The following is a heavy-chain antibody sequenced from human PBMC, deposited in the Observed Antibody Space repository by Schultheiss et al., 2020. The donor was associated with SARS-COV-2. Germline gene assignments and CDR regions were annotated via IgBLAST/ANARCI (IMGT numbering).Heavy chain of an antibody. CDR1: GFTFDDYA. V-gene: IGHV3-9*01. CDR2: ISWNSGSI. J-gene: IGHJ6*03. Sequence: GGSLRLSCAASGFTFDDYAMHWVRQAPGKGLEWVSGISWNSGSIGYADSVKGRFTISRDNSKNTLYLQMNSLRAEDTAVYSCARVTARQHYYYYYMDVWGKGTTVTVSS. CDR3: ARVTARQHYYYYYMDV. D-gene: IGHD2-21*02.